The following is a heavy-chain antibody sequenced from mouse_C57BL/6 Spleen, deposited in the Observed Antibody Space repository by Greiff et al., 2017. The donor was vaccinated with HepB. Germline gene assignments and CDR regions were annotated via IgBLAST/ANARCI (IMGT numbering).Heavy chain of an antibody. Sequence: VKVVESGAELVKPGASVKISCKASGYAFSSYWMNWVKQRPGKGLEWIGQIYPGDGDTNYNGKFKGKATLTADKSSSTAYMQLSSLTSEDSAVYFCARGNMGNYFDYWGQGTTLTVSS. J-gene: IGHJ2*01. D-gene: IGHD1-1*02. CDR1: GYAFSSYW. V-gene: IGHV1-80*01. CDR3: ARGNMGNYFDY. CDR2: IYPGDGDT.